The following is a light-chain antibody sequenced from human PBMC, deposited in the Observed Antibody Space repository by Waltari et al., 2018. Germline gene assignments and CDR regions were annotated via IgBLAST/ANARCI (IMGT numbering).Light chain of an antibody. CDR1: PTIGDNF. V-gene: IGKV3-20*01. Sequence: EIVLTQSPDTLSLSPGERATLSCRASPTIGDNFFGWYQQKPGQAPRLLIYRASSRATGIPDRFSGSGSGTDFTLTISRLEPEDFAVYYCQHYDRSPLFAFGPGTRVEIK. CDR2: RAS. CDR3: QHYDRSPLFA. J-gene: IGKJ3*01.